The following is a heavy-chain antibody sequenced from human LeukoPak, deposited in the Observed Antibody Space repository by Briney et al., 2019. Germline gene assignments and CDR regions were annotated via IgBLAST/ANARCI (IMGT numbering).Heavy chain of an antibody. CDR1: GGSFSGYY. J-gene: IGHJ5*02. Sequence: PSETLSLTCAVYGGSFSGYYWSWIRQPPGKGLEWIGEINHSGSTNYNPSLKSRVTISVDTSKNQFSLNLSSVTAADTAMYYCARVAKRHQLSWFDPWGQGTLVTVSS. D-gene: IGHD2-2*01. CDR2: INHSGST. V-gene: IGHV4-34*01. CDR3: ARVAKRHQLSWFDP.